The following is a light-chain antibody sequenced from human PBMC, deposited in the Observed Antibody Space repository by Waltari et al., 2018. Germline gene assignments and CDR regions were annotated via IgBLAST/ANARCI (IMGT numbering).Light chain of an antibody. J-gene: IGLJ2*01. CDR1: SSDVGSYNL. CDR2: EVN. Sequence: QSALTQPASVSGSPGQSIAISCTGTSSDVGSYNLVSWYQQFPGKAPKLTLYEVNKSPSGISNLFSCSKFGNTASLTISGLQAEDEGDYYCCSYTRGSVICGGGTKLTVL. CDR3: CSYTRGSVI. V-gene: IGLV2-23*02.